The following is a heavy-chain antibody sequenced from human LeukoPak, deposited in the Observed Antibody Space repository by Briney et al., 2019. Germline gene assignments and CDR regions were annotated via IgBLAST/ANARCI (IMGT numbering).Heavy chain of an antibody. CDR3: ASRAPPAAY. D-gene: IGHD6-13*01. J-gene: IGHJ4*02. CDR2: INHSGST. CDR1: GGSFSGYH. Sequence: PSETLSLTCAVYGGSFSGYHWSWIRQPPGKGPEWIGEINHSGSTNYNPSLKSRVTISVDTSKNQFSLKLSSVTAADTAVYYCASRAPPAAYWGQGTLVTVSS. V-gene: IGHV4-34*01.